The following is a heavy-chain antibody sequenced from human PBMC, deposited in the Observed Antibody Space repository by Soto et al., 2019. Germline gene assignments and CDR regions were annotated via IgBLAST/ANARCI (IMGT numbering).Heavy chain of an antibody. D-gene: IGHD3-9*01. CDR3: ARAGYDILTGYGYGYYYYGMDV. CDR1: GGSISSYY. V-gene: IGHV4-4*07. J-gene: IGHJ6*02. Sequence: PSETLSLTCTVSGGSISSYYWSWIRQPAGKGLEWIGRIYTSGSTNYNPSLKSRVTMSVDTSKNQFSLKLSSVTAAGTAVYYCARAGYDILTGYGYGYYYYGMDVWGQGTTVTVSS. CDR2: IYTSGST.